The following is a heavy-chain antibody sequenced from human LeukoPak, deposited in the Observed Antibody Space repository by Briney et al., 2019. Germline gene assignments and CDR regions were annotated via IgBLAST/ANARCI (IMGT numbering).Heavy chain of an antibody. CDR1: GFTVSSNY. CDR2: IYSGGST. CDR3: ANLNLIPGEDYFDY. D-gene: IGHD2-21*01. V-gene: IGHV3-66*01. J-gene: IGHJ4*02. Sequence: QSGGSLRLSCAASGFTVSSNYMSWVRQAPGKGLEWVSVIYSGGSTYYADSVKGRFTISRDNSKNTLYLQMNSLRAEDTAVYYCANLNLIPGEDYFDYWGQGTLVSVSS.